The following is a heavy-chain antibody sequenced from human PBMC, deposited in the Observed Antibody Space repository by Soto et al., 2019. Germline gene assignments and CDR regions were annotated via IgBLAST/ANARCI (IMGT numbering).Heavy chain of an antibody. CDR2: IYHSGST. V-gene: IGHV4-4*02. CDR3: ARGGPRYGSGRGNDN. CDR1: GGFISSSNW. D-gene: IGHD3-10*01. Sequence: QVQLQDSGPGLVKPSGTLSLTCVVSGGFISSSNWWSWVRQPPGTGLEWIGEIYHSGSTNYNPSLKSRVTISLYKSKNPFSLKLSSVTAADTAVYYCARGGPRYGSGRGNDNWGQGTLVTVSS. J-gene: IGHJ4*02.